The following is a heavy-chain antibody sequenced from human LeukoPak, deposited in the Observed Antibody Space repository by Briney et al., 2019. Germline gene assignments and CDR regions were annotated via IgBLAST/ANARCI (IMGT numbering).Heavy chain of an antibody. Sequence: ASVKVSCKASGYSFTSYDINWVRQATGQGLEWVGSMNPNSGNTDYAQKLQGRITMTRSTSISTVYMELSSLRSEDTAVYYCARGDYWGQGTLVTVSS. CDR1: GYSFTSYD. J-gene: IGHJ4*02. CDR3: ARGDY. CDR2: MNPNSGNT. V-gene: IGHV1-8*01.